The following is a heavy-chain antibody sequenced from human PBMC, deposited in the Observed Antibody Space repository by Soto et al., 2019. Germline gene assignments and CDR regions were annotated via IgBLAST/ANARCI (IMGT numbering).Heavy chain of an antibody. CDR1: GFTFSSYS. CDR3: ARDRDYDSSGYYFVEYFQH. CDR2: ISSSSSTI. J-gene: IGHJ1*01. D-gene: IGHD3-22*01. Sequence: GGSLRLSCAASGFTFSSYSMNWVRQAPGKGLEWVSYISSSSSTIYYADSVKGRFTISRDNAKNSLYLQMNSLRAEDTAVYYCARDRDYDSSGYYFVEYFQHWGQGTLVTVSS. V-gene: IGHV3-48*04.